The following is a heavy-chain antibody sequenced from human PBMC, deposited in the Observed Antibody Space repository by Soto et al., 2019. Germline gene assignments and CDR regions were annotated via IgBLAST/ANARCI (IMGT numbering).Heavy chain of an antibody. CDR1: GFTFSSYA. V-gene: IGHV3-23*01. D-gene: IGHD3-10*01. Sequence: GGSLRLSCAASGFTFSSYAMSWVRQAPVKRLEWVRAISGSGGSTYYADSVKGRFTISRDNSKNTLYLQMNSLRAEDTAVYYCAKGPGDRGTMVRGVIPTYYYSDVWGQGTTVTLSS. J-gene: IGHJ6*03. CDR3: AKGPGDRGTMVRGVIPTYYYSDV. CDR2: ISGSGGST.